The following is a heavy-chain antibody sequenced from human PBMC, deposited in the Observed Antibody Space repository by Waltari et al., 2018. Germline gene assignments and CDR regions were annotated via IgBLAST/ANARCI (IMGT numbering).Heavy chain of an antibody. V-gene: IGHV4-59*11. CDR2: IYYSGST. D-gene: IGHD3-16*02. CDR3: ARIENYIWGSYRFTSNWFDP. CDR1: GGSISSHY. Sequence: QVQLQETGPGLVKPSATLSLTCTVSGGSISSHYWSWIRQHPGQGPEWSGYIYYSGSTNYNPSLKSRVTISVDTSKNQFSLKLSSVTAADTAVYYCARIENYIWGSYRFTSNWFDPWGQGTLVTVSS. J-gene: IGHJ5*02.